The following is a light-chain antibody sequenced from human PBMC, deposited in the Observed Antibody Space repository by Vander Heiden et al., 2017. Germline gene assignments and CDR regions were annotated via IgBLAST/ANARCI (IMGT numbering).Light chain of an antibody. J-gene: IGKJ2*01. CDR1: QSLLHRNTKTY. Sequence: DIVLTQTPLSLSVTPGQPASISCKSSQSLLHRNTKTYLYWYVQKPGQPPQLLIYEATNQFSGVPDRFSGSGSGTDFALKIIRVEAEDVGVYYCMQSIQVPYTFGQGTKLDIK. CDR3: MQSIQVPYT. V-gene: IGKV2D-29*01. CDR2: EAT.